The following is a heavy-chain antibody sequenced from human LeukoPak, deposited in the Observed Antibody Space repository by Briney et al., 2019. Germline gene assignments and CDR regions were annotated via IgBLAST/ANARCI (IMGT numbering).Heavy chain of an antibody. J-gene: IGHJ4*02. Sequence: GGSLRLSCAASGYTFSSYAMSWVRQAPGKGLEWVSAISGSGGSTYYADPVKGRFTISRDNSKNTLYLQMNSLRAEDTAVYYCAKNPYYDSSGPPDYWGQGTLVTVSS. CDR3: AKNPYYDSSGPPDY. D-gene: IGHD3-22*01. CDR1: GYTFSSYA. CDR2: ISGSGGST. V-gene: IGHV3-23*01.